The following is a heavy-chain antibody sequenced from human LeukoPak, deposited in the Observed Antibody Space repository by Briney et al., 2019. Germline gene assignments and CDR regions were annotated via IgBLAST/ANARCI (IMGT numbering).Heavy chain of an antibody. CDR3: ARDIAAAGNQGI. V-gene: IGHV3-11*04. D-gene: IGHD6-13*01. CDR1: GFTFSDYY. Sequence: GGSLRLSCAASGFTFSDYYINWIRQAPGKGLEWVSHISSSGRLMQYADSVKGRFTISRDNSKNTLYLQMNSLRAEDTAVYYCARDIAAAGNQGIWGQGTMVTVSS. CDR2: ISSSGRLM. J-gene: IGHJ3*02.